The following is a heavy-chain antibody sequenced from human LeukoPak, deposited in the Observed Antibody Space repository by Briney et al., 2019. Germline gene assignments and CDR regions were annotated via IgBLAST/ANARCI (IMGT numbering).Heavy chain of an antibody. CDR2: IRFDGSDE. Sequence: GGSLRLSCTAPEFTFNSYGMHWVRQAPGKGLEWVAFIRFDGSDEHYADSVKGRFTISRDNSKNTLYLQMNSLRAEDTAVYYCAKDRRGSCNAGSCYCCDYWGRGALATVSS. D-gene: IGHD2-15*01. CDR3: AKDRRGSCNAGSCYCCDY. V-gene: IGHV3-30*02. CDR1: EFTFNSYG. J-gene: IGHJ4*02.